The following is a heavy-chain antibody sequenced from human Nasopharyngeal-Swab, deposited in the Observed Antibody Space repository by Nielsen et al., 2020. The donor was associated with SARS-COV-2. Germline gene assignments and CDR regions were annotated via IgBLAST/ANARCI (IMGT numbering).Heavy chain of an antibody. J-gene: IGHJ3*02. Sequence: GESLKISCTASGFTFGDYATSWVRQAPGKGLERVGFIRRKASGGTTEYAASVKGRFTISRDDSKSIAYLQMNSLKTEDTAVYYCMSEAVAGTGDAFDIWGQGTMVTVSS. V-gene: IGHV3-49*04. CDR3: MSEAVAGTGDAFDI. CDR2: IRRKASGGTT. D-gene: IGHD6-19*01. CDR1: GFTFGDYA.